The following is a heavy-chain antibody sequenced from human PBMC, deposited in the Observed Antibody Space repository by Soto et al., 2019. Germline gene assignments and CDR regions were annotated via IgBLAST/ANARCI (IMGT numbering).Heavy chain of an antibody. Sequence: SGPTLVNPPEPLTLTCTFSGFSLTSPGMCVSWIRQSPGKALEWLALIERDDDDKYYSTSLKTRLTISKDTRKNQVVLTMANMEPADTATYYCARSIRGPRRFNGMDVWGQGTTVTVSS. CDR2: IERDDDDK. CDR1: GFSLTSPGMC. V-gene: IGHV2-70*13. D-gene: IGHD1-20*01. CDR3: ARSIRGPRRFNGMDV. J-gene: IGHJ6*02.